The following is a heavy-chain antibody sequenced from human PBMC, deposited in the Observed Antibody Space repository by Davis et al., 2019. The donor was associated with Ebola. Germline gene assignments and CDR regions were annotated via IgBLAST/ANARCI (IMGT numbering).Heavy chain of an antibody. Sequence: GESLKISCAASGTIFRSYPMNWVRQAPGKGLEWVSSISSTSTYTYYADSVKGRFTISRDNAKNLLYLQMNSLRVEDTAVYYCARDWGSPWYYLDYWGQGTLVTVSS. J-gene: IGHJ4*02. V-gene: IGHV3-21*06. CDR1: GTIFRSYP. CDR3: ARDWGSPWYYLDY. D-gene: IGHD7-27*01. CDR2: ISSTSTYT.